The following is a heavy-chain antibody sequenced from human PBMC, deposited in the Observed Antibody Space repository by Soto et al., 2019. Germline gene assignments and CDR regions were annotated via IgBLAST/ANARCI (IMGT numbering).Heavy chain of an antibody. CDR2: ISAYNGNT. CDR1: GYTFTSYG. CDR3: ARVMKGIQLWSSTYYFDY. V-gene: IGHV1-18*04. Sequence: GASVKVSCKASGYTFTSYGISWVRQAPGQGLELMGWISAYNGNTNYAQKLQGRVTMTTDTSTSTAYMELRSLRSDDTAVYCCARVMKGIQLWSSTYYFDYWGQGTLVTVYS. J-gene: IGHJ4*02. D-gene: IGHD5-18*01.